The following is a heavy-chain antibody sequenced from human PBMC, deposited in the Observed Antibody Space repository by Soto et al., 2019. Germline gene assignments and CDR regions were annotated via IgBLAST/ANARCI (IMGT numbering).Heavy chain of an antibody. Sequence: GSLRLSCAASGFIFSSYGMHWVRQAPGKGLEWVAVIWYDGSNTYYADPVKGRFTISRDNSKNTLFLQMNSLRDEDTAVYYCASSAAWGRGTLVTVSS. CDR1: GFIFSSYG. CDR2: IWYDGSNT. CDR3: ASSAA. D-gene: IGHD6-19*01. V-gene: IGHV3-33*01. J-gene: IGHJ5*02.